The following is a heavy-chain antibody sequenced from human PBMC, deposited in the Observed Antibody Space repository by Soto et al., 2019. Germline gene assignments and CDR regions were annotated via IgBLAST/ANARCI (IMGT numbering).Heavy chain of an antibody. J-gene: IGHJ4*02. CDR1: GGSVNSGGYY. Sequence: QVQLHESGPGLVKPSQTLSLTCTVSGGSVNSGGYYWTWIRQNPGKGLEWIGYIYYSGTAYYNPSLYRRVSISLDQSKNQFSLELSSVTAAYTAVYYCARGSTTFPVDFFDYWGQGTLVTVSS. D-gene: IGHD3-16*01. CDR3: ARGSTTFPVDFFDY. V-gene: IGHV4-31*03. CDR2: IYYSGTA.